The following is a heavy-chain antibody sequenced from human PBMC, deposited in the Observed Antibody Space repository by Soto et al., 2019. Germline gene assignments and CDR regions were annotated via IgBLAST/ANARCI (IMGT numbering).Heavy chain of an antibody. V-gene: IGHV3-74*01. CDR3: AGEYGFDY. CDR2: INSDGRRT. CDR1: GFSFSRSW. J-gene: IGHJ4*02. Sequence: GGSLRLSCEASGFSFSRSWMNWVRQAPGKGLVWVAHINSDGRRTAYADSVKGRFTISRDIATNTLYLQMSSLRPGDTAIYYCAGEYGFDYWGQGTL. D-gene: IGHD3-10*01.